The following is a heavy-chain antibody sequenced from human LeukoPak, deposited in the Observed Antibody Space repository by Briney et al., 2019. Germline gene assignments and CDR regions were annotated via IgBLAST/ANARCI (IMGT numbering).Heavy chain of an antibody. CDR1: GFNFRDYY. CDR2: ISGTGKTS. Sequence: GGSLRLSCAASGFNFRDYYMSWLRQAPGKGLEWISHISGTGKTSKYAESMEGRFTISRDNSNHLLYLQMTSLRADDTAVYFCARQRFGDYNYMDVWGKGTTVTVSS. V-gene: IGHV3-11*04. D-gene: IGHD3-10*01. J-gene: IGHJ6*03. CDR3: ARQRFGDYNYMDV.